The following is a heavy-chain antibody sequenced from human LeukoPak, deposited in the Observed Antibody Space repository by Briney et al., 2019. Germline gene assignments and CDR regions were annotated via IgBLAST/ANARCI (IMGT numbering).Heavy chain of an antibody. V-gene: IGHV4-59*01. Sequence: PSETLSLTCTVSGGSISSYYWSWIRQPPGKGLEWIGYIYYSGSTNYNPSLKSRVTISVDTSKNQFSLKLSSVTAADTAVYYCARVSLRPGFDIWGQGTMVTVSS. CDR3: ARVSLRPGFDI. CDR2: IYYSGST. J-gene: IGHJ3*02. CDR1: GGSISSYY.